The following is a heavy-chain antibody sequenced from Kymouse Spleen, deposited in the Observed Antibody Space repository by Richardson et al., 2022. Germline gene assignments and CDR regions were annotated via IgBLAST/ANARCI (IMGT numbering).Heavy chain of an antibody. D-gene: IGHD3-10*01. J-gene: IGHJ4*02. CDR3: ARGGPYYYGSGSYYRNFDY. CDR2: ISSSSSTI. Sequence: EVQLVESGGGLVQPGGSLRLSCAASGFTFSSYSMNWVRQAPGKGLEWVSYISSSSSTIYYADSVKGRFTISRDNAKNSLYLQMNSLRDEDTAVYYCARGGPYYYGSGSYYRNFDYWGQGTLVTVSS. V-gene: IGHV3-48*02. CDR1: GFTFSSYS.